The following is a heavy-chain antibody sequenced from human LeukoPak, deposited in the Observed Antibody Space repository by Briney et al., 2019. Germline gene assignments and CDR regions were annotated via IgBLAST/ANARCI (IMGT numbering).Heavy chain of an antibody. V-gene: IGHV3-74*01. Sequence: PGGSLRLSCAASGFTFSSYWLRWVREAPGKGLVWVSRIKSDGSSTSNADSVKGRFTISRDNAKNTLYLQMNSLRAEDTAAYYCARDLNYGDYIGRYYYGMDVWGQGTTVAVSS. D-gene: IGHD4-17*01. CDR1: GFTFSSYW. CDR2: IKSDGSST. CDR3: ARDLNYGDYIGRYYYGMDV. J-gene: IGHJ6*02.